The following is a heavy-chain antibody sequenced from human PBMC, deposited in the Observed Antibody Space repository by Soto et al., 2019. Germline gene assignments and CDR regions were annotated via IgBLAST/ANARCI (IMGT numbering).Heavy chain of an antibody. V-gene: IGHV1-8*01. CDR2: MNPNSGNT. CDR1: GYTFTSYD. J-gene: IGHJ4*02. Sequence: AAVKVSCKASGYTFTSYDINWVRQATGQGLEWMGWMNPNSGNTGYAQKFQGRVTMTRNTSISTAYMELSSLRSEDTAVYYCARGLLYEQLAPQGLDYWGQGTLVTVSS. D-gene: IGHD6-6*01. CDR3: ARGLLYEQLAPQGLDY.